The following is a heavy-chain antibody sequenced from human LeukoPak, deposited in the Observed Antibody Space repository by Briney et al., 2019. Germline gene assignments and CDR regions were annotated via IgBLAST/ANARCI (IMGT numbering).Heavy chain of an antibody. D-gene: IGHD5-24*01. V-gene: IGHV3-7*03. CDR3: ARTRRDGYMSY. CDR1: GFTFSSYW. J-gene: IGHJ4*02. Sequence: GGSLRLSCAASGFTFSSYWMNWARQAPGKGLEWVASINHNGNVNYYVDSVKGRFTISRDNAKNSLYLQMSNLRAEDTAVYYCARTRRDGYMSYWGQGTLVTVSS. CDR2: INHNGNVN.